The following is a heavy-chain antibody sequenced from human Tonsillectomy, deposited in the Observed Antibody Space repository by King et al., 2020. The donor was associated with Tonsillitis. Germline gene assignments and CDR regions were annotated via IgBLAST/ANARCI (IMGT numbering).Heavy chain of an antibody. CDR3: ARDLLVVAATFD. CDR1: GFTFSSYE. V-gene: IGHV3-48*03. CDR2: ISSSGSTI. D-gene: IGHD2-15*01. Sequence: VQLVESGGGLVQPGGSLRLSCAASGFTFSSYEMNWVRQAPGKGLEWVSYISSSGSTIYYADSVKGRFTISRDNAKNSLFLQMNSLRAEDTAIYYCARDLLVVAATFDWGQRTLVTVSS. J-gene: IGHJ4*02.